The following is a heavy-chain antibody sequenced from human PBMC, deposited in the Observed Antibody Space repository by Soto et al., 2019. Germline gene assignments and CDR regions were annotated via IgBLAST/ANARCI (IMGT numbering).Heavy chain of an antibody. Sequence: QVQLVESGGGVVQPGRSLRLSCAASGLTFSTYAMHWVRQAPGKGLEWVALISYDGSNKYYADSVKGRFTISRDNSKNTLYLEMNSLRPEDTAVYYCAGEGDASWGQGTLVTVSS. CDR3: AGEGDAS. CDR1: GLTFSTYA. V-gene: IGHV3-30-3*01. CDR2: ISYDGSNK. D-gene: IGHD1-26*01. J-gene: IGHJ5*02.